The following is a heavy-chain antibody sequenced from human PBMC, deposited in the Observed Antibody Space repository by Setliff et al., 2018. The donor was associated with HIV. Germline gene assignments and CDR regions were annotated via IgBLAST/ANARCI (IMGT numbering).Heavy chain of an antibody. V-gene: IGHV4-38-2*02. CDR3: ARLTEYYDSSEDLDY. D-gene: IGHD3-22*01. CDR2: IYHSGST. CDR1: GASISDYY. J-gene: IGHJ4*02. Sequence: LSLTCTVSGASISDYYWSWIRQPAGKGLEWIGSIYHSGSTYYNPSLKSRVTISVDTSKNQFSLKLSSVTAADTAVYYCARLTEYYDSSEDLDYWGQGTLVTVSS.